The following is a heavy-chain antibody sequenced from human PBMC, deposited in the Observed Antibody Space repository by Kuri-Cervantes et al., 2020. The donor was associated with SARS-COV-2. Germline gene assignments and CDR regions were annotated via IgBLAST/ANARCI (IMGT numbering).Heavy chain of an antibody. J-gene: IGHJ4*02. CDR1: GYTFTSYG. Sequence: ASVKVSCKASGYTFTSYGISWLRQAPGQGLEWMGWISAYNGNTNDAQKLQGRVTMTTDTSTSTAYMELRSLRSDDTAVYYCARDELSGYYYASSGHFDYWGQGTLVTVSS. CDR2: ISAYNGNT. V-gene: IGHV1-18*01. D-gene: IGHD3-22*01. CDR3: ARDELSGYYYASSGHFDY.